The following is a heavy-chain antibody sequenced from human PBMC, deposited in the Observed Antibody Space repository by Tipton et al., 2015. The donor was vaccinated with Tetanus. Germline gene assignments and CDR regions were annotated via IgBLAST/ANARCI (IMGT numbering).Heavy chain of an antibody. CDR3: VSGRTLDY. J-gene: IGHJ4*02. Sequence: SLRLSCVVSGFTFSNYRMNWVRQAPGKGLQWVASISSTSSYIYYADSSKGRFTISRDNTKNSLYLQINSLRAEDAALYYCVSGRTLDYWGQGTLVTVSS. CDR1: GFTFSNYR. CDR2: ISSTSSYI. V-gene: IGHV3-21*06. D-gene: IGHD1-26*01.